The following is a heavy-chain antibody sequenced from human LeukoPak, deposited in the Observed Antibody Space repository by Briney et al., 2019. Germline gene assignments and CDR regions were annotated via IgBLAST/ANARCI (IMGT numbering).Heavy chain of an antibody. D-gene: IGHD3-10*01. Sequence: GGSLRLSCAASGFTFSSYWMSWVRQAPGKGLEWVANIKQDGSEKYYVDSVKGRFTISRDNAKNSLYLQMNSLRAEDTAVYYCARNYYGSGSYYRYFDYWGQGTLVTVSS. CDR2: IKQDGSEK. J-gene: IGHJ4*02. CDR3: ARNYYGSGSYYRYFDY. CDR1: GFTFSSYW. V-gene: IGHV3-7*01.